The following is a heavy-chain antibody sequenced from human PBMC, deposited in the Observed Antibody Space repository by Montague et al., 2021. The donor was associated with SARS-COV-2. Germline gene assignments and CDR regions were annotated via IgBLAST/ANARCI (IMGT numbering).Heavy chain of an antibody. CDR2: IYSTAIT. CDR3: ARDPHDYGWFDP. V-gene: IGHV4-61*09. J-gene: IGHJ5*02. Sequence: TLSLTCTVSGGSISSASYYWSWLRQPAGPGLGWNGYIYSTAITNYNLSLKGPVTISVDLSKNRFSLKMTSVTAADTAVYYCARDPHDYGWFDPGGQGTRVTVS. D-gene: IGHD4-17*01. CDR1: GGSISSASYY.